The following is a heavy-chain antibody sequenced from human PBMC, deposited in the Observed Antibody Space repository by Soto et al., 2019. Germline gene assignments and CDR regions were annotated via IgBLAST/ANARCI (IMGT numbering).Heavy chain of an antibody. D-gene: IGHD6-6*01. CDR3: ALRSSYDYYYYYMDV. Sequence: SDTLSLTCTVSGGSISSSSYYWGWIRQPPGKGLEWIGSIYYSGSTYYNPSLKSRVTISVDTSKNQFSPKLSSVTAADTAVYYCALRSSYDYYYYYMDVWGKGTTVTVSS. J-gene: IGHJ6*03. CDR1: GGSISSSSYY. V-gene: IGHV4-39*01. CDR2: IYYSGST.